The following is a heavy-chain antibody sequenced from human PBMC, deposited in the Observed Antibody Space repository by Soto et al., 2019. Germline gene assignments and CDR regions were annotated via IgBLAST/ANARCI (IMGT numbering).Heavy chain of an antibody. Sequence: EVQLVDSGGGLVQPGGSLRPSCAASGFTVSNKHMSWVRQAPGKGLEWVSTIYSGGTTYYAGSVKGRFTISRDNSKNTLSLQMNSLRAEDTAVYYCARADRSAFDIWGQGTVVTVSS. J-gene: IGHJ3*02. V-gene: IGHV3-66*01. CDR1: GFTVSNKH. CDR2: IYSGGTT. CDR3: ARADRSAFDI.